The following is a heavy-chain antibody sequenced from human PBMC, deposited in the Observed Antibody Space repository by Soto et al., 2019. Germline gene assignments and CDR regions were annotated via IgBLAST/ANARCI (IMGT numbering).Heavy chain of an antibody. CDR3: ATTWNRGYSGYDFRRHWYFEL. V-gene: IGHV1-69*02. Sequence: QVQLVQSGADVKKPGSSVKVSCKASGGTFSSLTIIWVRQAPGQGLEFMGRIIPILGKPNYAQQFQGRVTITADSSTSTAYMELSSLRSEDTAVYYCATTWNRGYSGYDFRRHWYFELWGRGTLVTVSS. D-gene: IGHD5-12*01. CDR1: GGTFSSLT. J-gene: IGHJ2*01. CDR2: IIPILGKP.